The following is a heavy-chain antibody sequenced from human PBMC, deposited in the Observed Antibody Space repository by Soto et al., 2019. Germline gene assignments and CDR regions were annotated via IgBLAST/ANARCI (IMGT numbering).Heavy chain of an antibody. J-gene: IGHJ6*02. D-gene: IGHD1-20*01. Sequence: QVQLVQAGAEVKNPGASVKVSCKSSGYTFSMSGISWVRQAPGQGLEWMGLTSGYNGNTNYEQKFKDRATMTTDRPTSSAYVECRRLWSGDTAVYYCAREGPLTYNGNGMGVWGQWTTVSVSS. CDR2: TSGYNGNT. CDR3: AREGPLTYNGNGMGV. CDR1: GYTFSMSG. V-gene: IGHV1-18*01.